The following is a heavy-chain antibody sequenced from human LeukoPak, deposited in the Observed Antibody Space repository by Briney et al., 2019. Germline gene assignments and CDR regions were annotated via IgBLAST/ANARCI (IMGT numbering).Heavy chain of an antibody. CDR3: AAVGGLYCSGGNCYRDAFDI. V-gene: IGHV3-48*03. CDR2: ISSRGDTI. D-gene: IGHD2-15*01. J-gene: IGHJ3*02. Sequence: GGSLRLSCAASGFTFSSYEMNWVRQAPGKGLEWVSYISSRGDTIYYADSVKGRFTISRDNAKNSLYLQMNSLRAEDTAVYYCAAVGGLYCSGGNCYRDAFDIWGQGTMVTVSS. CDR1: GFTFSSYE.